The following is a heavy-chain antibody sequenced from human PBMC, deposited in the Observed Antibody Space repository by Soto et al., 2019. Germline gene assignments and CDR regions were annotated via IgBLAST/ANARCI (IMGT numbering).Heavy chain of an antibody. J-gene: IGHJ6*02. CDR3: AKDGYYNGFDV. V-gene: IGHV3-7*01. Sequence: EVQLVESGGRLVQPGGSLRLSCEASGLTFSRYWMTWVRQAPGKGLEWVANIKQDGSEKYYADYVKGRFTISRDNSKKSLYLQTNSLRAEDPAVYHCAKDGYYNGFDVLGQGTTVTVSS. CDR2: IKQDGSEK. CDR1: GLTFSRYW.